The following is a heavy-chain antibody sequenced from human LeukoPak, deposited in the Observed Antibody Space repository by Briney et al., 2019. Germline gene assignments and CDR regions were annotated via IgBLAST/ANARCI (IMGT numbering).Heavy chain of an antibody. CDR3: ASEIPNLRYCSSTSCDY. CDR2: ITRSSSFV. J-gene: IGHJ4*02. V-gene: IGHV3-21*01. D-gene: IGHD2-2*01. Sequence: GGSLRLSCAPSGFTFSSYSMNWVRHAPGEGLEWVSSITRSSSFVYYADSVKGRFTISRDKAKNSLYLQMSSLRAEDTAVYYCASEIPNLRYCSSTSCDYWGQGTLVTVSS. CDR1: GFTFSSYS.